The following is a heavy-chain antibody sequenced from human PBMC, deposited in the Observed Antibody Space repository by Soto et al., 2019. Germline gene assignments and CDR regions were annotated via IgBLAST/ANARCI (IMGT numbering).Heavy chain of an antibody. Sequence: SETLSLTCTVSGDSISNIRWWTWVRQPPGKGLEWIGEINHSGSTNYNPSLKSRVTISVDTSKNQFSLKLSSVTAADTAVYYCARGYGRNFDYWGQGTLVTVSS. CDR2: INHSGST. CDR1: GDSISNIRW. D-gene: IGHD5-18*01. J-gene: IGHJ4*02. CDR3: ARGYGRNFDY. V-gene: IGHV4-4*02.